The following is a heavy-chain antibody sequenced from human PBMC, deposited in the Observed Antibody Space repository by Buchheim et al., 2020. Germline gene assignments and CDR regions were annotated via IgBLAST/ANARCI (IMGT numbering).Heavy chain of an antibody. CDR1: GFTFSDYY. D-gene: IGHD3-3*01. J-gene: IGHJ3*02. Sequence: QGRLVESGGGLVKPGGSLRLSCAASGFTFSDYYMSWIRQAPGKGLEWVSYISGSGSAIYYADSVKGRFTIARDNSKNSLSLQMNSLRADDTAVYYCARDRSVNDAFDMWGQGT. CDR2: ISGSGSAI. V-gene: IGHV3-11*01. CDR3: ARDRSVNDAFDM.